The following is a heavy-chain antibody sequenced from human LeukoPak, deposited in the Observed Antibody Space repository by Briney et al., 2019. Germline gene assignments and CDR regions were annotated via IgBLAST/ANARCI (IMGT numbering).Heavy chain of an antibody. CDR2: IYYSGST. D-gene: IGHD3-3*01. CDR1: GGSIRSYY. J-gene: IGHJ6*02. CDR3: ARVFVRGTGFIYYYAMDV. Sequence: SETLSLTCTVSGGSIRSYYWSWIRQPPGKGLEWIGYIYYSGSTKYNPPLKSRVTISVDTSKNQFSLKLSSVTAADTAVCYCARVFVRGTGFIYYYAMDVWGLGTTVTVSS. V-gene: IGHV4-59*01.